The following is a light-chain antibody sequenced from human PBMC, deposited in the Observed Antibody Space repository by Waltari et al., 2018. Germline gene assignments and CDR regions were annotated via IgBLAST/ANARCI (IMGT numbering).Light chain of an antibody. CDR1: QSICIY. J-gene: IGKJ1*01. V-gene: IGKV3-20*01. CDR3: QKYESLPAT. Sequence: EIVLPQSPGTLSLSPGERATLSCMASQSICIYLAWYQQKPGQAPRLLMYHASSRATGIPDRFSGSGSGTDFSLTISRLEAEDVAVYYCQKYESLPATFGQGTKVEIK. CDR2: HAS.